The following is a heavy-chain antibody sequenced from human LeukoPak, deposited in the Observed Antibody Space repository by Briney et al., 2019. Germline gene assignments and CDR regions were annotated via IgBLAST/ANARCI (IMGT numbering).Heavy chain of an antibody. CDR2: THTSGST. V-gene: IGHV4-4*07. D-gene: IGHD4-11*01. CDR3: AGGTRDYIPFDY. J-gene: IGHJ4*02. Sequence: PSETLSLTXTVSSGSISSYFWSWIRQPAGTGLEWIGRTHTSGSTNYNPSLKGRVALSVDTSKNQFSLKLNSVTAADTAVYYCAGGTRDYIPFDYWGQGTLVTVSS. CDR1: SGSISSYF.